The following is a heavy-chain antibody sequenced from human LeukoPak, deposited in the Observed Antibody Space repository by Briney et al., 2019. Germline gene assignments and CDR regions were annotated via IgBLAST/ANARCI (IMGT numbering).Heavy chain of an antibody. J-gene: IGHJ4*02. D-gene: IGHD4-17*01. V-gene: IGHV3-30*18. Sequence: GGSLRLFCAASGFTFSIYGMHGVRQAPGKGPVGVAVISGEGSLMYYPDSVRGRFPIHRDNSKNTLYLQMNSLRAADTAVYYCAKGESRGAYGDYLNYFESWGQGTLVSVSS. CDR2: ISGEGSLM. CDR1: GFTFSIYG. CDR3: AKGESRGAYGDYLNYFES.